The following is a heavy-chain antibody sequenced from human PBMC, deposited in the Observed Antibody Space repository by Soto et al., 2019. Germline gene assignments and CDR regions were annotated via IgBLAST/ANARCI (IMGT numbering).Heavy chain of an antibody. CDR3: AREGVYCDSANWYFDL. CDR2: IWYDGSNK. D-gene: IGHD2-2*01. CDR1: GFTFSSYG. Sequence: QVQLVESGGGVVQPGRSLRLSCAASGFTFSSYGMHWVRQAPGKGLEWVAVIWYDGSNKYYADSVKGRFTISRDNYKNALYMHVNSQSDEDAAVYYFAREGVYCDSANWYFDLWGRGTLVPV. V-gene: IGHV3-33*01. J-gene: IGHJ2*01.